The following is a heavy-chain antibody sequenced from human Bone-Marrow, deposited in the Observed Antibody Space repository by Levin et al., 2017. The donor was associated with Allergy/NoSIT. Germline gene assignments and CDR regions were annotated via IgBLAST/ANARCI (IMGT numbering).Heavy chain of an antibody. CDR3: ARDGGVAVAGDY. Sequence: GGSLRLSCAASGFTIGNNYMRWVRQAPGKGLEWVSLIYSTGKTDYADSVKGRFTISRDKSKNTLFLQMNSLRVEDTAVYYCARDGGVAVAGDYWGQGTLVTVSS. D-gene: IGHD6-19*01. CDR1: GFTIGNNY. V-gene: IGHV3-66*01. J-gene: IGHJ4*02. CDR2: IYSTGKT.